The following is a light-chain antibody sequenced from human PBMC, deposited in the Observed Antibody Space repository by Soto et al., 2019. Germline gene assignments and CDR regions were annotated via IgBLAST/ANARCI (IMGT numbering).Light chain of an antibody. V-gene: IGKV1-39*01. CDR1: QTIANY. J-gene: IGKJ1*01. CDR3: QQGYSNPPEPT. CDR2: AAS. Sequence: DIQMTQSPSSLSASVGDSVTITCRASQTIANYLNWYQQRPGKPPSLLIYAASTLQRGVPSRFSGSGSGTDFTLTISSLQTEDFATYFCQQGYSNPPEPTFGQGTKVDIK.